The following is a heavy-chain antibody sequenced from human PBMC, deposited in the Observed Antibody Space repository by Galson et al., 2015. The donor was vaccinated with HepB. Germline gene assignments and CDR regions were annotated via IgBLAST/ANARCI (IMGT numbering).Heavy chain of an antibody. CDR3: ASHLAYCGGDCHAYDAFDI. J-gene: IGHJ3*02. V-gene: IGHV1-18*01. CDR2: ISAYNGNT. CDR1: GYTFTSYG. D-gene: IGHD2-21*01. Sequence: SVKVSCKASGYTFTSYGISWVRQAPGQGLEWMGWISAYNGNTNYAQKLQGRVTMTTDTSTSTAYMELRSLRSDDTAVYYCASHLAYCGGDCHAYDAFDIWGQGTMVTVSS.